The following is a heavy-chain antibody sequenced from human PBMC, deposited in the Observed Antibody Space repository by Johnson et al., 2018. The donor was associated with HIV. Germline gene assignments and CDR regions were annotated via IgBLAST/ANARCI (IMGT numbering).Heavy chain of an antibody. CDR1: GFTFSSYG. J-gene: IGHJ3*02. V-gene: IGHV3-33*01. CDR3: ASPGVVVVITRLGHDAFDI. D-gene: IGHD3-22*01. Sequence: QVQLVESGGGVVQPGRSLRLSCAASGFTFSSYGMHWVRQAPGKGLEWVAVIWYDGSNKYYADSVKGRFTISSDNSKNSLYLQMNSLRAEDTAVYYCASPGVVVVITRLGHDAFDIWGQGTMVTVSS. CDR2: IWYDGSNK.